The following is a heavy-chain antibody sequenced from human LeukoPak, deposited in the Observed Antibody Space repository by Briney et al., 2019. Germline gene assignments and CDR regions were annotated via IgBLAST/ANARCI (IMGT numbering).Heavy chain of an antibody. V-gene: IGHV4-38-2*02. CDR1: GYSISSGYY. Sequence: SETLSLTCTVSGYSISSGYYWGWIRQPPGKGLEWIGSIYHSGSTYYNPSLKSRVTISIDTSRNQFSMNLNSVTAADTAVYYCARGAGPPWFDPWGQGTLVTVSS. D-gene: IGHD6-19*01. CDR3: ARGAGPPWFDP. J-gene: IGHJ5*02. CDR2: IYHSGST.